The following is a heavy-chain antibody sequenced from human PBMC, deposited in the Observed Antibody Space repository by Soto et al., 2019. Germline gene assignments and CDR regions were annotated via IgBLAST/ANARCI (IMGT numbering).Heavy chain of an antibody. V-gene: IGHV3-74*01. CDR3: ARGNYYSMDV. CDR2: INSDGSTT. J-gene: IGHJ6*02. Sequence: EMQLVESGGGLVQPGGSLRLSCAATGFTFSNYWMHWVRQTPGKGLVWVSRINSDGSTTNYADSVKGRFTISRDSAKNTLYLQMNSLRAEDTAVYYCARGNYYSMDVWGQGTTVTVSS. CDR1: GFTFSNYW.